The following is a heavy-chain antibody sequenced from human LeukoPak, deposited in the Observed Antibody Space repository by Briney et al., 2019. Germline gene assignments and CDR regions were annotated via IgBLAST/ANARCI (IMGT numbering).Heavy chain of an antibody. D-gene: IGHD2-2*01. V-gene: IGHV1-46*01. Sequence: ASVKVPCKASGGTFSSYAISWVRQAPGQGLEWMGIVNPSSISASYAQKFQGRVTMTRDTSTSTVSMELSSLRSDDTAVYYCASVYQHGMDVWGQGTTVTVSS. CDR1: GGTFSSYA. J-gene: IGHJ6*02. CDR3: ASVYQHGMDV. CDR2: VNPSSISA.